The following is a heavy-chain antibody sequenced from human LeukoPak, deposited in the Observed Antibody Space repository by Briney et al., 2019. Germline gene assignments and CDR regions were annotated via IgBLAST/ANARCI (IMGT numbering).Heavy chain of an antibody. Sequence: ASVKVSCKAYEYSFADYYMHWVRQAPGQGLEWMGWIKPNSGDTRSAQKFQGRVIMTRDTSTGTAYMELSSLRYDDTAVYYCATNILVRDIINWFDPWGQGTLVTVSS. J-gene: IGHJ5*02. CDR1: EYSFADYY. CDR3: ATNILVRDIINWFDP. D-gene: IGHD3-10*01. V-gene: IGHV1-2*02. CDR2: IKPNSGDT.